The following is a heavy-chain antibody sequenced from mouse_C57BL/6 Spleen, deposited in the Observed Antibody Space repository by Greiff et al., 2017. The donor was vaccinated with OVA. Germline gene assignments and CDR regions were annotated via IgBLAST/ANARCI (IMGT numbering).Heavy chain of an antibody. J-gene: IGHJ1*03. CDR3: ARSYYGSSYGYFDV. D-gene: IGHD1-1*01. CDR2: INPNYGTT. Sequence: EVQLQESGPELVKPGASVKISCKASGYSFTDYNMNWVKQSNGKSLEWIGVINPNYGTTSYNQKFKGKATLTVDQSSSTAYMQLNSLTSEDSAVYYCARSYYGSSYGYFDVWGTGTTVTVSS. V-gene: IGHV1-39*01. CDR1: GYSFTDYN.